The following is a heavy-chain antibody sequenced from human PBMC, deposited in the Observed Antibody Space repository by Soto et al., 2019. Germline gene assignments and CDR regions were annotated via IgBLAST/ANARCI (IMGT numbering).Heavy chain of an antibody. Sequence: EVQLLESGGGLVQPGGSLRLSCAASGFTFSSYAMSWVRQAPGKGLEWVSAISDIGGSTYYLDSVKGRFTISRDNSKNTLYLQMNSLRAEDTAVYYCAKANIVATMEAWGIDYWGQGTLVTVSS. V-gene: IGHV3-23*01. CDR3: AKANIVATMEAWGIDY. CDR1: GFTFSSYA. D-gene: IGHD5-12*01. J-gene: IGHJ4*02. CDR2: ISDIGGST.